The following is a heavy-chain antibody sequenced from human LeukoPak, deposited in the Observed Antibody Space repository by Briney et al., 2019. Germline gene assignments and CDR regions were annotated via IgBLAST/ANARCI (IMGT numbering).Heavy chain of an antibody. J-gene: IGHJ3*02. Sequence: GGSLRLSCAASGFTFSSYAKHWVRQAPGKGLERVAVISYDGSNKYYADSVKGRFTISRDNSKNTLYLQMNSLRAEDTAVYYCAREGSYGAFDIWGQGTMVTVSS. CDR3: AREGSYGAFDI. CDR1: GFTFSSYA. V-gene: IGHV3-30-3*01. D-gene: IGHD4-17*01. CDR2: ISYDGSNK.